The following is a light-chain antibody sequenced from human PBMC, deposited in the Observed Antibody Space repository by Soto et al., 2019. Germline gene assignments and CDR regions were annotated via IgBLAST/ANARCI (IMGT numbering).Light chain of an antibody. CDR1: NIGSKS. CDR2: YDT. Sequence: YELTQPPSVSVAPGKTARITCGGNNIGSKSVHWYQQKPGQTPLLVIYYDTDRPSGIPERFSGSNSGTTATLTISRVEAGDEADYFCQVWDTSSDHTVFGGGTQLTVL. CDR3: QVWDTSSDHTV. J-gene: IGLJ7*01. V-gene: IGLV3-21*04.